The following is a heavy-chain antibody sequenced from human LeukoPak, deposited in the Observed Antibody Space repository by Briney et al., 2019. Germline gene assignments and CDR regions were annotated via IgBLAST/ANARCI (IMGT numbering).Heavy chain of an antibody. J-gene: IGHJ4*02. CDR2: ISGSGGST. CDR3: AKRSSTSSGYFDF. CDR1: GFTFSSYA. V-gene: IGHV3-23*01. Sequence: GGSLRLSCAASGFTFSSYAMSWLRQAPGKGLEWVSAISGSGGSTYYADSVKGRFTISRDNSKNTIYLQMNSLRAEDTAIYYCAKRSSTSSGYFDFWGRGTLVTVSS. D-gene: IGHD3-22*01.